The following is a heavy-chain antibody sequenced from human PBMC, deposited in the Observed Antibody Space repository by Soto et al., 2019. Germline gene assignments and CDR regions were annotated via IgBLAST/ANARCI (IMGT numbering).Heavy chain of an antibody. D-gene: IGHD3-3*01. CDR1: GFTFSSYA. V-gene: IGHV3-23*01. J-gene: IGHJ4*02. CDR3: ASRSTIFGVVIIPPLLNDY. Sequence: PGGSLRLSCAASGFTFSSYAMSWVRQAPGKGLEWVSAISGSGGSTYYADSVKGRFTISRDNSKNTLYLQMNSLRAEDTAVYYCASRSTIFGVVIIPPLLNDYWGQGTLVTVSS. CDR2: ISGSGGST.